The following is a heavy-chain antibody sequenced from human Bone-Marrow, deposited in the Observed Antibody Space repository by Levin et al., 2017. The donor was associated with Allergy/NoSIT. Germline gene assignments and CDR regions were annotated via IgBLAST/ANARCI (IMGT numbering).Heavy chain of an antibody. Sequence: KTSETLSLTCTVSGGSISSAGYYWSWIRQPAGKGLEWIGRIYTSGTTNYNPSLKSRVTISVDTSKNQFSLKLSSVTAADTAVYYCARVWSSGWYAFDIWGQGTMVTVSS. D-gene: IGHD6-19*01. CDR3: ARVWSSGWYAFDI. CDR2: IYTSGTT. J-gene: IGHJ3*02. CDR1: GGSISSAGYY. V-gene: IGHV4-61*02.